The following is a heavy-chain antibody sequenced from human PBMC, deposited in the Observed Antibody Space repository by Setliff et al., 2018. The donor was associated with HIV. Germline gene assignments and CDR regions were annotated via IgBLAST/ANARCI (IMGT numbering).Heavy chain of an antibody. J-gene: IGHJ4*02. D-gene: IGHD1-1*01. Sequence: PSETLSLTCTVSGDFSNIQWWTWMRQSPGLGLRWIGSIHHSGSTYYDPSLKNRVTLSVDTSNNQVSLTLTSVTAADTAVYYCAKQPGGHSFFDHWGQGILVTVSS. CDR1: GDFSNIQW. V-gene: IGHV4-59*11. CDR3: AKQPGGHSFFDH. CDR2: IHHSGST.